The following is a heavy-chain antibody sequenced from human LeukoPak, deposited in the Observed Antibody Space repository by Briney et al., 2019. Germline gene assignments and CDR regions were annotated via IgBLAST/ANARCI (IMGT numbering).Heavy chain of an antibody. D-gene: IGHD6-19*01. V-gene: IGHV3-23*01. J-gene: IGHJ4*02. CDR2: ISGSGGST. CDR1: GFTFSTYA. CDR3: AKGGSGWPLDY. Sequence: GGSLRLSCAASGFTFSTYAMSWVRQAPGKGLEWVSAISGSGGSTYYADSVKGRFTISRDSSKNILYLQMNSLRAEDTAVYYCAKGGSGWPLDYWGQGTLVTVSS.